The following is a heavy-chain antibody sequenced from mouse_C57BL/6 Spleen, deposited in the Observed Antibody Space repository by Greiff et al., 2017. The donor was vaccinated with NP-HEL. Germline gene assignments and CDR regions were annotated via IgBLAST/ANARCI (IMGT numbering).Heavy chain of an antibody. CDR1: GFTFSSYA. J-gene: IGHJ3*01. D-gene: IGHD2-2*01. V-gene: IGHV5-4*01. CDR3: ARERRGYDKGGWFAY. CDR2: ISDGGSYT. Sequence: LMESGGGLVKPGGSLKLSCAASGFTFSSYAMSWVRQTPEKRLEWVATISDGGSYTYYPDNVKGRFTISRDNAKNNLYLQMSHLKSEDTAMYYCARERRGYDKGGWFAYWGQGTLVTVSA.